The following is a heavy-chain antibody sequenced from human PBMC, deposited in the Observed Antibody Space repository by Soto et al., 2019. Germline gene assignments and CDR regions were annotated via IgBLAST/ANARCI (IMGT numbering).Heavy chain of an antibody. Sequence: QITLKESGPTLVHPTQTLTLTCTFSGFSLSSTRVGVGWIRQPPGKALEWLAVIYWDDDKRYSPSLRNRLTITKDTSKNQVVLTMTNMDPMDTATYYCAHLMITFGGVIEDDAFDTWGQGTMVTVSS. CDR3: AHLMITFGGVIEDDAFDT. J-gene: IGHJ3*02. CDR1: GFSLSSTRVG. CDR2: IYWDDDK. V-gene: IGHV2-5*02. D-gene: IGHD3-16*02.